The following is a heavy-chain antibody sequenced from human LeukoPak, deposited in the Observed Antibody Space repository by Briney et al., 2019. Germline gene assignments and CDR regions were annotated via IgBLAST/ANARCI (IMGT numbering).Heavy chain of an antibody. V-gene: IGHV3-49*04. CDR3: TRDSQHYYDSSGYED. D-gene: IGHD3-22*01. CDR2: IRSKAYGGTT. J-gene: IGHJ4*02. Sequence: GRSLRLSCTASGFTFGDYAMSWVRQAPGKGLEWVGFIRSKAYGGTTEYAASVKGRFTISRDDSKSIAYLQMNSLKTEDTAVYYCTRDSQHYYDSSGYEDWGQGTLVTVSS. CDR1: GFTFGDYA.